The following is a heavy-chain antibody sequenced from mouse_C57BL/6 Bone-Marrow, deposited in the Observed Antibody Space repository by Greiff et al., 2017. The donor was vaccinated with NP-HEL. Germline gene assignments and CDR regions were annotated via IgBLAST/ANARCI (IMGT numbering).Heavy chain of an antibody. CDR3: ARGGYYYGSPLAY. Sequence: EVKLQESGGGLVKPGGSLKLSCAASGFTFSSYAMSWVRQTPEKRLEWVATISDGGSYTYYPDNVKGRFPISRDNAKNNLYLQMSHLKSEDTAMYYCARGGYYYGSPLAYWGQGTLVTVSA. D-gene: IGHD1-1*01. CDR1: GFTFSSYA. V-gene: IGHV5-4*03. J-gene: IGHJ3*01. CDR2: ISDGGSYT.